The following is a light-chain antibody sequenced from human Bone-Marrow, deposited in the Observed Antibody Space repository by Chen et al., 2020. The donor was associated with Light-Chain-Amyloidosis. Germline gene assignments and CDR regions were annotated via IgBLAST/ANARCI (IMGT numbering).Light chain of an antibody. CDR1: PGAVTSGYY. Sequence: TVVTPEPSLTVSPGGTVTLPCASRPGAVTSGYYPNWFQQKPGHAPRALIDSPSKKHSWTPARFSGSLRGVKAALTLAGVQPEDEAEYYCLLYYGGARVFGGGTKLTVL. CDR3: LLYYGGARV. V-gene: IGLV7-43*01. J-gene: IGLJ2*01. CDR2: SPS.